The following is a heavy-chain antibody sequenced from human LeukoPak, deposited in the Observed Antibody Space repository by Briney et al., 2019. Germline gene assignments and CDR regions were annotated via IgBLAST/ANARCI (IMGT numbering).Heavy chain of an antibody. D-gene: IGHD3-9*01. Sequence: GGSLRLSCAASGFTFSSYALSWVRQAPGKELEWVSAISGSGGSTYYAHSVKGRLTISRDNSKNTLYLQMNSLRAEDTAVYYCAKGLDRHYDILTGYYNPFDYWGQGTLVTVSS. V-gene: IGHV3-23*01. CDR3: AKGLDRHYDILTGYYNPFDY. CDR1: GFTFSSYA. CDR2: ISGSGGST. J-gene: IGHJ4*02.